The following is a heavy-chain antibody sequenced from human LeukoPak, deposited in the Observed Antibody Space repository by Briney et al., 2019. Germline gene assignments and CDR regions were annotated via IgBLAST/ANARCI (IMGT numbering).Heavy chain of an antibody. D-gene: IGHD2-2*01. CDR3: ARRQGCSSTSCPPDY. V-gene: IGHV5-51*01. J-gene: IGHJ4*02. CDR1: GNSFTNYY. CDR2: IYPGDSDT. Sequence: GESLKISCKGSGNSFTNYYIGWVRQMPGKGLEWMGIIYPGDSDTRYTPSFQGQVTMSADKSINTAYLQWSSLKASDTAMYYCARRQGCSSTSCPPDYWGQGTLVTVSP.